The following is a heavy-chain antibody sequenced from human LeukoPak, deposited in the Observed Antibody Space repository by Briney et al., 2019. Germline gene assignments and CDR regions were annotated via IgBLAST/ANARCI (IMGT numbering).Heavy chain of an antibody. CDR2: IYYSGST. CDR3: ARARYGDYRHYYYYYGMDV. D-gene: IGHD4-17*01. Sequence: KPSETLSLTCNVSGASINSYYWGWIRQPPGKGLEWIGYIYYSGSTNYNPSLKSRVTISVDTSKNQFSLKLSSVTAADTAVYYCARARYGDYRHYYYYYGMDVWGQGTTVTVSS. V-gene: IGHV4-59*01. J-gene: IGHJ6*02. CDR1: GASINSYY.